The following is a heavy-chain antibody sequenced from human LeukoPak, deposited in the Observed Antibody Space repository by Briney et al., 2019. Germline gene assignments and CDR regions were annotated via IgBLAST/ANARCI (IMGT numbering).Heavy chain of an antibody. CDR2: ISSSSSTI. D-gene: IGHD4-17*01. CDR1: GFTFSSYS. V-gene: IGHV3-48*01. J-gene: IGHJ4*02. CDR3: ARGGPDYGDYGDY. Sequence: PGGSLRLSCAASGFTFSSYSMNWVRQAPGKGLEWVSYISSSSSTIYYADSVKVRFTISRDNAKNSLYLQMNSLRAEDTAVYYCARGGPDYGDYGDYWGQGTLVTVSS.